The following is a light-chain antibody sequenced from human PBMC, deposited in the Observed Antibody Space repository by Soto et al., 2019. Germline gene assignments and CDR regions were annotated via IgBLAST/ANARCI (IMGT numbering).Light chain of an antibody. CDR1: QSISSD. CDR3: QQSYSTPRT. Sequence: DIQMTQSPSSLSASVGDRVTITCRASQSISSDLNWYQQKPGKAPKLLIYAASSLQSGVPSRFSGSGSGKDFTLTISSQQPEDFATYNCQQSYSTPRTFGQGTKVEIK. V-gene: IGKV1-39*01. J-gene: IGKJ1*01. CDR2: AAS.